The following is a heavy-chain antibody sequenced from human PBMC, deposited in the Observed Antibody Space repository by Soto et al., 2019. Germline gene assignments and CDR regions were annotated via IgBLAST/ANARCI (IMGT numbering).Heavy chain of an antibody. V-gene: IGHV3-30-3*01. CDR2: ISYDGSNK. Sequence: PGGSLRLSCAASGFTFSSYAMHWVRQAPGKGLEWVAVISYDGSNKYYADSVKGRFTISRDNSKNTLYLQMNSLRAEDTAVYYCASIYCSGGSCYPELNRSEADYWGQGTLVTVSS. CDR1: GFTFSSYA. CDR3: ASIYCSGGSCYPELNRSEADY. J-gene: IGHJ4*02. D-gene: IGHD2-15*01.